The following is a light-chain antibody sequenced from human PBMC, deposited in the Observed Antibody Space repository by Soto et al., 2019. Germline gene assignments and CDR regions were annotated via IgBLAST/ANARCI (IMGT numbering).Light chain of an antibody. CDR3: TPYTTTNCVI. V-gene: IGLV2-14*01. CDR2: EVS. Sequence: QSALTQPASVSGAPGQSITISCIGTSSDLGNYNYVSWYQQHPGKAPKDIIFEVSDRPSGVSNRFSGSKSGNTASLTISGLQAEDEADYYCTPYTTTNCVIFGGGTKLTVL. J-gene: IGLJ2*01. CDR1: SSDLGNYNY.